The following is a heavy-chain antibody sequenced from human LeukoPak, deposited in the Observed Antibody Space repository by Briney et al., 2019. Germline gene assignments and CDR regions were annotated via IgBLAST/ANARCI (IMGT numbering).Heavy chain of an antibody. CDR2: ISSSSSYI. V-gene: IGHV3-21*01. CDR3: ARDFYDSSGYSHPGY. D-gene: IGHD3-22*01. CDR1: GFTFSSYS. J-gene: IGHJ4*02. Sequence: GGSLRLSCAASGFTFSSYSMNWVRQAPGEGLEWVSSISSSSSYIYYADSVKGRFTISRDNAKNSLYLQMNSLRAEDTAVYYCARDFYDSSGYSHPGYWGQGTLVTVSS.